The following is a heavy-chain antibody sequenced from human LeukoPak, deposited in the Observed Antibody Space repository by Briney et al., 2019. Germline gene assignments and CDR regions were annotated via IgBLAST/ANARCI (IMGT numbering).Heavy chain of an antibody. CDR3: ARENYGGNSKYFDY. Sequence: ASVKVSCKASGYTFTSYYMHSVRQAPGQGLEWMGIINPSGGSTSYAQKFPGRVTMTRDTSISTAYMELRSLRSDDTAAYYCARENYGGNSKYFDYWGQGTLVTVSS. D-gene: IGHD4-23*01. J-gene: IGHJ4*02. CDR2: INPSGGST. CDR1: GYTFTSYY. V-gene: IGHV1-46*01.